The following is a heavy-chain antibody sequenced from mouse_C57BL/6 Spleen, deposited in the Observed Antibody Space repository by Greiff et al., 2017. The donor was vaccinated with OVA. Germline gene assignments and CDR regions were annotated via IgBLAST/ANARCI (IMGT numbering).Heavy chain of an antibody. CDR2: IYPGAGDT. D-gene: IGHD2-3*01. J-gene: IGHJ3*01. CDR3: AKKDLYDGYYGGFAY. V-gene: IGHV1-80*01. CDR1: GYAFSSYW. Sequence: QVQLQQSGAELVKPGASVKISCKASGYAFSSYWMNWVKQRPGKGLEWIGQIYPGAGDTTYNGKFKGKATLTADTSSSTAYMQLSSLTSEDSAVYFGAKKDLYDGYYGGFAYWGQGTLVTVSA.